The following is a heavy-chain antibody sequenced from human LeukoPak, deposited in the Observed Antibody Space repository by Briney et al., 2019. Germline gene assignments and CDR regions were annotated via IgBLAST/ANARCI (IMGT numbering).Heavy chain of an antibody. CDR2: TYYRSKWYN. Sequence: SQTLSLTCALSGDSVSSNSAAWNWIRQSPSRGLEWLGRTYYRSKWYNDYAVSVKSRITINPDTSKNQFSLQLNSVTPEDTAVYYCAREMVVVAATRYYYYYYMDVWGKGTTVTVSS. J-gene: IGHJ6*03. CDR1: GDSVSSNSAA. V-gene: IGHV6-1*01. CDR3: AREMVVVAATRYYYYYYMDV. D-gene: IGHD2-15*01.